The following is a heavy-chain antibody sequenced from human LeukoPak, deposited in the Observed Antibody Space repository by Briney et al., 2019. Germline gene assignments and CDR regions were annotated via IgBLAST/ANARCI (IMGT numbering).Heavy chain of an antibody. CDR1: GFTFSSST. V-gene: IGHV3-23*01. J-gene: IGHJ4*02. Sequence: GGSLRLSCAASGFTFSSSTMSWVRQAPGKVLEWVSAISASGGSTDYADSVKGRFTISRDNSKNTLYLQMNRLRAEDTAEYYCAKGSGTFDYWGQGTLVTVSS. CDR3: AKGSGTFDY. CDR2: ISASGGST.